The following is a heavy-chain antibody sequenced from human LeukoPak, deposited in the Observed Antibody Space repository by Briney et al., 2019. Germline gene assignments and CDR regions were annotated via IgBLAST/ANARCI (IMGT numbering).Heavy chain of an antibody. J-gene: IGHJ6*02. Sequence: PGGSLRLSCAASGFTFSSYAMHWVRQAPGKGLEWVAVISYDGSNKYYADSVKGRFTISRDNSKNTLHLQMNSLRAEDTAVYYCARKEILYYYGMDVWGQGTTVTVSS. CDR1: GFTFSSYA. CDR3: ARKEILYYYGMDV. D-gene: IGHD5-24*01. CDR2: ISYDGSNK. V-gene: IGHV3-30*04.